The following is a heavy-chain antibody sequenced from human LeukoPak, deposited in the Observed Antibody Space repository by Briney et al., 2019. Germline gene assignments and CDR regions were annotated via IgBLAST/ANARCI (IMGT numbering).Heavy chain of an antibody. CDR2: INPSGGST. CDR3: ARDSVLMVYARGRVSYMDV. CDR1: GYTFTSYY. V-gene: IGHV1-46*01. J-gene: IGHJ6*03. Sequence: ASVKVSCKASGYTFTSYYMHWVRQAPGQGLEWMGIINPSGGSTSYAQKFQGRVTMTRDMSTSTVYMELSSLKSEDTAVYYCARDSVLMVYARGRVSYMDVWGKGTTVTVS. D-gene: IGHD2-8*01.